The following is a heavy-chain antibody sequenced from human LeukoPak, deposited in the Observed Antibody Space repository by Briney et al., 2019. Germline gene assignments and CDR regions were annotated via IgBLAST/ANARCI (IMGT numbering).Heavy chain of an antibody. Sequence: PSETLSLTCTVSGGSISSSSYYCGWIRQPPGKGLEWIGSIYYSGSTYYNPSLKSRVTISVDTSKNQFSLKLSSVTAADTAVYYCARDQGVAATVWGQGTLVTVSS. J-gene: IGHJ4*02. CDR2: IYYSGST. D-gene: IGHD2-15*01. V-gene: IGHV4-39*07. CDR3: ARDQGVAATV. CDR1: GGSISSSSYY.